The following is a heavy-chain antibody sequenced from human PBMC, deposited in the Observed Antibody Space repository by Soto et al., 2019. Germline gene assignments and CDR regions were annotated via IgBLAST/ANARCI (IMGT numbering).Heavy chain of an antibody. D-gene: IGHD2-15*01. CDR3: ARRSLGYCRGGSCYYNYYNGIDV. CDR1: GGTFSSYA. CDR2: IIPIFGTA. Sequence: QVQLVQSGAEVKKPGSSVKVSCKASGGTFSSYAISCVRQSPGQGLEWMGGIIPIFGTANYAQKFQGRVTITVYKATSTAYMDLSSLRHEDTAVYYCARRSLGYCRGGSCYYNYYNGIDVWGKGTTVTVSS. V-gene: IGHV1-69*06. J-gene: IGHJ6*04.